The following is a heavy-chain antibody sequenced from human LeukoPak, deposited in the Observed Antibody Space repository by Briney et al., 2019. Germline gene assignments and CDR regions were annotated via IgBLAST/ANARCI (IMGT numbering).Heavy chain of an antibody. D-gene: IGHD1-26*01. CDR3: ARDESPEWELHYYFDY. CDR2: ISSSGSTR. V-gene: IGHV3-11*01. Sequence: GGSLRLSRAASGFAFSDYYMSWIHQAPGKGLEWISFISSSGSTRHYADSVKGRFTISRDNAKNSLYLQMNSLRAEDTAVYYCARDESPEWELHYYFDYWGQGTLVTVSS. CDR1: GFAFSDYY. J-gene: IGHJ4*02.